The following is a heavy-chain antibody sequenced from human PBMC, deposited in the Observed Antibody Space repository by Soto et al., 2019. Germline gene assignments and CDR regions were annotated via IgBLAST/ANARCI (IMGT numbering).Heavy chain of an antibody. V-gene: IGHV3-66*01. CDR2: IYSDGST. CDR3: ARDYGVPPYNWFDP. J-gene: IGHJ5*02. D-gene: IGHD4-17*01. CDR1: GFTVSSNF. Sequence: EVQLVESGGGLVQPGGSLRLSCAASGFTVSSNFMTWVRQAPGKGLEWVSVIYSDGSTYYADSVKGRFTISRDNSKNTLYLQMNNLRAEDTAVYYCARDYGVPPYNWFDPWGQGTLVTVSS.